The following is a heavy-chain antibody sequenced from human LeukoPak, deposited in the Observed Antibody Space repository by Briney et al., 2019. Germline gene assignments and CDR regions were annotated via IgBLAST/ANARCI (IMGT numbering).Heavy chain of an antibody. V-gene: IGHV1-46*01. CDR3: ARWSYYDSSGYFVGAFDI. J-gene: IGHJ3*02. CDR1: GYTFTSYY. CDR2: INPSGGST. D-gene: IGHD3-22*01. Sequence: ASVKVSCKASGYTFTSYYMHWVRQAPGQGLEWMGLINPSGGSTRYAQKFQGRVTVTRDTSTSTLYMEVSSLRSRDTAVYYCARWSYYDSSGYFVGAFDIWGQGTMVTVSS.